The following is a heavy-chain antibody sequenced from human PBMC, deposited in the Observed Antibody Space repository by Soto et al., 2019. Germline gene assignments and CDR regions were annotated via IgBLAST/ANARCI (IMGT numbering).Heavy chain of an antibody. CDR2: IKSKVDGGTT. CDR3: TTDSDFSTRLVRFDY. J-gene: IGHJ4*01. D-gene: IGHD3-3*01. Sequence: GGSLRLSCAAPGFTFTTAWINWVRQAPGKGLEWVGRIKSKVDGGTTDFAAPVKGRFAISRDDSRSMMYMQMNSLKIEDTAVYYCTTDSDFSTRLVRFDYWGRGTLVTVSS. V-gene: IGHV3-15*07. CDR1: GFTFTTAW.